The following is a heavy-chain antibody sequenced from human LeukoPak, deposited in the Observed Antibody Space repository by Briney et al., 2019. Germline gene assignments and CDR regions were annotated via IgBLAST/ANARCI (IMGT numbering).Heavy chain of an antibody. D-gene: IGHD3-10*01. CDR1: GYTFTGYY. CDR3: AREYYYASGNYYNRIDY. V-gene: IGHV1-2*02. J-gene: IGHJ4*01. CDR2: INPNSGGT. Sequence: ASVKVSCKASGYTFTGYYMHWVRQAPGQGLEWMGWINPNSGGTNYAQKFQGRVTMTRDTSISTAYMELSRLRSDDTAVYYCAREYYYASGNYYNRIDYWGHGTLVTVSS.